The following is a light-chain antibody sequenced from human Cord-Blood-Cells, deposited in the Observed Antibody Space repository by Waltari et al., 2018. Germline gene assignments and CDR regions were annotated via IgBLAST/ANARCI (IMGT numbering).Light chain of an antibody. CDR2: DVS. V-gene: IGLV2-14*03. Sequence: QSALTQPASVSGSSGQSITISCTGTSSDVGGYNYVSWYQQHPGKAPKLMIYDVSNRPSGVSNRFSGSKSGNTASLTISGLQAEDEADYYCSSYTSSSTQHAVFGGGTQLTVL. CDR1: SSDVGGYNY. CDR3: SSYTSSSTQHAV. J-gene: IGLJ7*01.